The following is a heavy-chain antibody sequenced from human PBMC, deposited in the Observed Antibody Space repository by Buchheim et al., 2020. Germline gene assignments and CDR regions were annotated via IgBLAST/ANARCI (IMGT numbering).Heavy chain of an antibody. D-gene: IGHD6-19*01. CDR1: GYTFTSYG. V-gene: IGHV1-18*04. CDR2: ISDCNGNT. CDR3: ARDGSGWLYHYYYYGMDV. Sequence: QVQLVQSGAEVKKPGASVKVSCKASGYTFTSYGISWVRQAPGQGLEWMGWISDCNGNTNYAQKLKGRVTMTTAKSTSTAYLELRSLRSDDTAVYYCARDGSGWLYHYYYYGMDVWGQGTT. J-gene: IGHJ6*02.